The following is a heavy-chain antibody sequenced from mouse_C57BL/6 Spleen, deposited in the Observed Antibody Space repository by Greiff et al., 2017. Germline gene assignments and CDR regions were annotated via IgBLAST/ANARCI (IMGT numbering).Heavy chain of an antibody. J-gene: IGHJ2*01. D-gene: IGHD3-1*01. CDR3: VRHDGRSFDY. CDR1: GFSFNTYA. Sequence: EVQREESGGGLVQPKGSLKLSCAASGFSFNTYAMNWVRQAPGKGLEWVARIRSKSNNYATYYADSVKDRFTISRDDSESMLYLQMNNLKTEDTAMYYCVRHDGRSFDYWGQGTTLTVSS. V-gene: IGHV10-1*01. CDR2: IRSKSNNYAT.